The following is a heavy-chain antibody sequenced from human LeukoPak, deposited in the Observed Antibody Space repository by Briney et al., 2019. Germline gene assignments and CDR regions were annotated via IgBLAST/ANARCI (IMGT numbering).Heavy chain of an antibody. CDR1: GFTFSSYA. CDR3: XXKQWLAQDHFDY. D-gene: IGHD6-19*01. J-gene: IGHJ4*02. CDR2: ISGSGGST. Sequence: GGSLRLSCAASGFTFSSYAMSWVRQAPGKGLEWVSAISGSGGSTYYADSVKGRFTISRDNSKNTLYLQMNSLRAEDTAVYYXXXKQWLAQDHFDYWGQGTLVTVSS. V-gene: IGHV3-23*01.